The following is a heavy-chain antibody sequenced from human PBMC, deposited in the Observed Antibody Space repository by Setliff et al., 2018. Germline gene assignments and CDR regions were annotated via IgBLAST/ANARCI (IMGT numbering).Heavy chain of an antibody. J-gene: IGHJ4*02. CDR1: GYTFTGYF. Sequence: ASVKVSCKASGYTFTGYFMHWVRQAPGQGLEWMGWINPNSGGTNYAQKFQGRVTMTRDTSISTAYMELNRLRSDDTAVYYCARTIVGGATRLDYWGLGTLVTVSS. CDR3: ARTIVGGATRLDY. CDR2: INPNSGGT. D-gene: IGHD1-26*01. V-gene: IGHV1-2*02.